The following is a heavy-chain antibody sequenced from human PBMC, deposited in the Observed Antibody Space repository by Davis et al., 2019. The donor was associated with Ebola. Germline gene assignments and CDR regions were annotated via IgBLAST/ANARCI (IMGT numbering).Heavy chain of an antibody. V-gene: IGHV4-34*01. Sequence: SETLSLTCAVYGGSFSGYYWSWIRQPPGKGLEWIGEINHSGSTNYNPSLKSRVTISVDTSKNQFSLKLSSVTAADTAVYYCARVKNYDSSGYSALFRFVYYFDYWGQGTLVTVSS. D-gene: IGHD3-22*01. J-gene: IGHJ4*02. CDR3: ARVKNYDSSGYSALFRFVYYFDY. CDR1: GGSFSGYY. CDR2: INHSGST.